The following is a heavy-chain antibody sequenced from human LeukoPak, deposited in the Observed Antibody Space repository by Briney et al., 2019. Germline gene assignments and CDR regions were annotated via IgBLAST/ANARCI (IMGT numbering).Heavy chain of an antibody. V-gene: IGHV4-39*01. J-gene: IGHJ4*02. D-gene: IGHD2-21*02. Sequence: ASETLSLTCTVSGGSVSSGSYYWSWIRQPPGKGLEWIGYIYYSGSTSYNPSLRSRVTISVDTSKNQFSLKLTSVTAADTAVYYCARHGHHGDHDYWGQGTLVTVSS. CDR1: GGSVSSGSYY. CDR2: IYYSGST. CDR3: ARHGHHGDHDY.